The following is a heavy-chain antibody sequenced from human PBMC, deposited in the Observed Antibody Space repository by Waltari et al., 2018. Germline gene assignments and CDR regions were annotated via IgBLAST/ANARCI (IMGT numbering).Heavy chain of an antibody. CDR1: GFDFDNFW. CDR2: IREDGGDT. D-gene: IGHD6-25*01. Sequence: EVQLVQSGGGLVHPGGSLRLSCVTSGFDFDNFWMSWVRQAPGKGLEWVANIREDGGDTCYLDSVKGRFTISRDNANNSRYLEMDSLTVEDTGVYYCVTRVAAAGWGQGTLVTVSS. J-gene: IGHJ4*02. V-gene: IGHV3-7*01. CDR3: VTRVAAAG.